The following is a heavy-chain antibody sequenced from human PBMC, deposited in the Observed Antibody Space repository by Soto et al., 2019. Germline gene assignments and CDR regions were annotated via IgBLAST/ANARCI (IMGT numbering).Heavy chain of an antibody. D-gene: IGHD3-9*01. CDR2: INPSGGST. V-gene: IGHV1-46*01. J-gene: IGHJ4*02. CDR3: ARDPRPVLRYFDWLFDY. CDR1: GYTFTSYY. Sequence: ASVKVSCKASGYTFTSYYMHWVRQAPGQGLEWMGIINPSGGSTSYAQKFQGRVTMTRDTSTSTVYMELSSLRSEDTAVYYCARDPRPVLRYFDWLFDYWGQGTLVTVSS.